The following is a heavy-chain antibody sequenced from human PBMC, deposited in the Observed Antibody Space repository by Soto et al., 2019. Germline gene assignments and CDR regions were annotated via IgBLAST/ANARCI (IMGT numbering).Heavy chain of an antibody. CDR1: GFSFRSYG. D-gene: IGHD2-21*02. V-gene: IGHV3-33*01. Sequence: GGSLRLSCAASGFSFRSYGMHWVRQAPGKGLEWMAVIRYDGSNKYYADSVKGRFTISRDNSKNTLYLQMNSLRDEDTAVYYCARDGVVETAIQTWFDSWGQGTLVTVSS. J-gene: IGHJ5*01. CDR2: IRYDGSNK. CDR3: ARDGVVETAIQTWFDS.